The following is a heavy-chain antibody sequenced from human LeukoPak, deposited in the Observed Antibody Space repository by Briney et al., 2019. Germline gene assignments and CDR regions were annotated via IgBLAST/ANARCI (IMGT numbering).Heavy chain of an antibody. CDR2: IYYSGST. J-gene: IGHJ4*02. Sequence: SETLSLTCSVSGDSISSSTYYWGWIRQPPGKGLEWIGYIYYSGSTNYNPSLKSRVTISVDTSKNQFSLKLSSVTAADTAVYYCARDDYYGSGSYHDWGQGTLVTVSS. D-gene: IGHD3-10*01. CDR1: GDSISSSTYY. V-gene: IGHV4-61*01. CDR3: ARDDYYGSGSYHD.